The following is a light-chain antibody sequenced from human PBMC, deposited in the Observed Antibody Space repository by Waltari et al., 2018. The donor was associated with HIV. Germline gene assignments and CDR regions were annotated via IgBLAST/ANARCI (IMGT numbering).Light chain of an antibody. J-gene: IGKJ4*01. CDR2: KAS. CDR3: QQYKDFPIT. V-gene: IGKV1-5*03. Sequence: MTQSPGPLSASPGESVTITCRASQSSGSWLAWYQQKPGRAPKILIYKASNLESGVPSRFSGSGYGTSFSLTISSLQPEDFATYYCQQYKDFPITFGGGTKVEIK. CDR1: QSSGSW.